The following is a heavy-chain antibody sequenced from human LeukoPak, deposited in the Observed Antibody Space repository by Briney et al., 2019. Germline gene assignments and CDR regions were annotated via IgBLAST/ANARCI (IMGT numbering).Heavy chain of an antibody. CDR2: ISSSGSTI. V-gene: IGHV3-48*03. D-gene: IGHD5-24*01. Sequence: GGSLRLSCAASGFTFSSYEMNWVRKAPRKGLEWVSYISSSGSTIYYADSVKGRFTISRDNAKNSLYLQMNSLRAEDTAVYYFARWLQYIDYWGQGTLVTVSS. J-gene: IGHJ4*02. CDR3: ARWLQYIDY. CDR1: GFTFSSYE.